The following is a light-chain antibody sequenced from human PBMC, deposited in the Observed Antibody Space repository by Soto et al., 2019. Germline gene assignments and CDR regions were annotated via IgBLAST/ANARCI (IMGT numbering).Light chain of an antibody. CDR2: MAS. CDR1: QSVSRW. Sequence: DIQMTQSPSTLSASVGDRVTITCRASQSVSRWLAWYQQKPGKAPKLLISMASTLESGVPSRFSGSQSGTKFTLTISSLQPDDFGNYYCQQYDSHSSFGQGTKVEIK. V-gene: IGKV1-5*03. J-gene: IGKJ2*01. CDR3: QQYDSHSS.